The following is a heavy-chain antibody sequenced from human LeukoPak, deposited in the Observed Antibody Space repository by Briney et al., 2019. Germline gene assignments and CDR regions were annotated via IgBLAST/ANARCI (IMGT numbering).Heavy chain of an antibody. CDR3: ASQIAATGDWCDP. CDR1: GYTFTSYY. V-gene: IGHV1-46*01. CDR2: INPSGRRT. Sequence: ASVKVSCKASGYTFTSYYMHWVRQAPGQRLEWMGIINPSGRRTSHAQKFQRGLTMTKDMFTSTVYMELRSMRSEDTAVYYCASQIAATGDWCDPWRQRTLDTVS. D-gene: IGHD6-25*01. J-gene: IGHJ5*02.